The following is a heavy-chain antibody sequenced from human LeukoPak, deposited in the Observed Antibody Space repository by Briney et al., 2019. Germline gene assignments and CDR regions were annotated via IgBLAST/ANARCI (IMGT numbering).Heavy chain of an antibody. Sequence: ASVKVSCKASGGTFSSYAISWVRQAPGQGLEWMGGIIPIFGTANYAQKFQGRVTITTDESTSTAYMELSSLRSEDTAVYYCARASPPNSGSYSRFDYWGQGTLVTVSS. CDR3: ARASPPNSGSYSRFDY. CDR2: IIPIFGTA. D-gene: IGHD1-26*01. V-gene: IGHV1-69*05. CDR1: GGTFSSYA. J-gene: IGHJ4*02.